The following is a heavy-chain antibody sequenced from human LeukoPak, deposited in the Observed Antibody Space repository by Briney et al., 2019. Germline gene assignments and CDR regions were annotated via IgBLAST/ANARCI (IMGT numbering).Heavy chain of an antibody. Sequence: SETLSLTCTVSGGSVSSGSYYWSWIRQPPGRGLEWIGYIYDSGTTNYSPSLKSRVSISLDTSKNQFSLRLSSVTAADTAVYYCARGRYSTSWYIFDPWGQGTLVTVSS. CDR1: GGSVSSGSYY. D-gene: IGHD6-13*01. J-gene: IGHJ5*02. V-gene: IGHV4-61*01. CDR3: ARGRYSTSWYIFDP. CDR2: IYDSGTT.